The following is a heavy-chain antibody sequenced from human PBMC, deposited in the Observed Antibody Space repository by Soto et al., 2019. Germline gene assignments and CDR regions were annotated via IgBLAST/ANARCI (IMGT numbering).Heavy chain of an antibody. V-gene: IGHV3-7*03. J-gene: IGHJ6*02. Sequence: GGSLRLSCAASGFTFRSYWMSWVRQAPGKGLEWVANIKQDGSEKYYVDSVKGRFTISRDNAKNSLYLQMNSLRAEDTAVYYCARQGPYYYGMDVWGQGTTVTVSS. CDR1: GFTFRSYW. CDR2: IKQDGSEK. CDR3: ARQGPYYYGMDV.